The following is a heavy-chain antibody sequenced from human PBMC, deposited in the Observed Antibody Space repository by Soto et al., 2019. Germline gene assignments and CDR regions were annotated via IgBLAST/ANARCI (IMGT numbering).Heavy chain of an antibody. CDR3: GRLAEAATGHTDFDF. J-gene: IGHJ4*02. CDR1: GASIKSSNYF. CDR2: IHSSGGT. D-gene: IGHD2-15*01. Sequence: SETLSLACTVSGASIKSSNYFWGWIRQPPGKGLEFVGSIHSSGGTYYNPSLKSRVTVSVDLSNSHFSLSLKSLTATDTAVYYCGRLAEAATGHTDFDFWGQGTLVTVSS. V-gene: IGHV4-39*02.